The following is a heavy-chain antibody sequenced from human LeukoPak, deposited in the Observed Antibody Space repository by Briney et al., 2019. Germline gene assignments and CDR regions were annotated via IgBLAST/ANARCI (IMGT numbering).Heavy chain of an antibody. CDR1: GFTFDEYA. V-gene: IGHV3-9*01. J-gene: IGHJ4*02. CDR3: ARARIAAAVPFFDY. Sequence: GGSLRLSCAASGFTFDEYAMHWVRQAPGKGLEWVSGISYSSGSIGYVDSVKGRFTISRDNAKNTLYLQMNSLRAEDTAVYYCARARIAAAVPFFDYWGQGTLVTVSS. CDR2: ISYSSGSI. D-gene: IGHD6-13*01.